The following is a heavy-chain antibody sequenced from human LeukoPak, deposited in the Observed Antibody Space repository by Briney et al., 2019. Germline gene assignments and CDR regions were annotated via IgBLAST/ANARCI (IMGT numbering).Heavy chain of an antibody. V-gene: IGHV4-61*02. Sequence: SETLSLTCTVSGGSISSGTYYWSWLRTPAGKGVEWMGRIYNSGSTKYNPSLKSRVTMSVDTSKNQFSLKLSSVTAADTAVYYCARDTTVTKDAFDIWGQGTMVTVSS. CDR1: GGSISSGTYY. J-gene: IGHJ3*02. CDR3: ARDTTVTKDAFDI. D-gene: IGHD4-17*01. CDR2: IYNSGST.